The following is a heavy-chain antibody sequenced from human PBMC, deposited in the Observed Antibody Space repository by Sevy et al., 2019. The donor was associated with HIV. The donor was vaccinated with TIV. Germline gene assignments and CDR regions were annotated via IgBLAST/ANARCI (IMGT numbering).Heavy chain of an antibody. Sequence: SETLSLTCAVYGGSFSGYYWSWIRQPPGKGLEWIGEINHSGSTNYNPSLKSRVTISVDTSKNQFSLKLSSVTAADTAVYYCARGRYCSSGSCYSGSRYYYYYMDVWGKGTTVTVSS. D-gene: IGHD2-15*01. CDR2: INHSGST. CDR1: GGSFSGYY. V-gene: IGHV4-34*01. CDR3: ARGRYCSSGSCYSGSRYYYYYMDV. J-gene: IGHJ6*03.